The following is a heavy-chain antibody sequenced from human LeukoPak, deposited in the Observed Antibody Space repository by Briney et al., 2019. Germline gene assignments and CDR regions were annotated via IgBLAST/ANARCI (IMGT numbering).Heavy chain of an antibody. J-gene: IGHJ4*02. CDR3: ARYFSDLCCAFFDY. Sequence: GESLQISCQGSGHSFTTYWIAWVRQMPGKGLEWMGIIHPGDSNTRYSPSFQGQVTTSADKSIRTAYLQWNSLKASDTGIYYCARYFSDLCCAFFDYWGQGILVTVSS. V-gene: IGHV5-51*01. CDR1: GHSFTTYW. CDR2: IHPGDSNT. D-gene: IGHD3-9*01.